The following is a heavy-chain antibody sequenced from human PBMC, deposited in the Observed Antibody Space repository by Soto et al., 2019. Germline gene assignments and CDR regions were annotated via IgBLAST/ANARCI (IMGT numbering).Heavy chain of an antibody. CDR2: MNPNNSVT. Sequence: QVQLVQSGAEVKNPGDSVRVSCKASAYTFTGYYIHWVRQAPGQGPEWMGWMNPNNSVTRYAPQLQGRVTLTRDTSINTAYMDLTRLAPDDTAIYYCARDGPGTGNDDFDYWGQGTLVTVSS. D-gene: IGHD1-1*01. CDR1: AYTFTGYY. V-gene: IGHV1-2*02. CDR3: ARDGPGTGNDDFDY. J-gene: IGHJ4*02.